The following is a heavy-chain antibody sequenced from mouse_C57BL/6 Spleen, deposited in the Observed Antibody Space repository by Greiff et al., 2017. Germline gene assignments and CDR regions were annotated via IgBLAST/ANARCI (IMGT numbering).Heavy chain of an antibody. CDR2: IDPSASYT. D-gene: IGHD2-1*01. CDR3: ARSDCNQYYFDY. J-gene: IGHJ2*01. CDR1: GYTFTSYW. V-gene: IGHV1-69*01. Sequence: QVQLQQPGAELVMPGASVKLSCKASGYTFTSYWMHWVKQRPGQGLEWIGEIDPSASYTNYPQKFKGKFTLTVAKSSSTAYMQLSSLTSEDSAVYYCARSDCNQYYFDYWGQGTTLTVSS.